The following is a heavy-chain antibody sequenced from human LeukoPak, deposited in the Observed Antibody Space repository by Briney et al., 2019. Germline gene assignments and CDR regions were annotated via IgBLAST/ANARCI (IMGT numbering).Heavy chain of an antibody. D-gene: IGHD2-8*01. CDR1: GYTFTSYH. CDR2: INLSAGST. CDR3: ARDYVDDIPMIKDY. V-gene: IGHV1-46*01. J-gene: IGHJ4*02. Sequence: ASVKVSCKASGYTFTSYHMHWVRQAPGQGLEWMGLINLSAGSTTYAQRVQGRVTLTRDTSTSTVYMELSSLRSEDTAVYYCARDYVDDIPMIKDYWGQGTLVTVSS.